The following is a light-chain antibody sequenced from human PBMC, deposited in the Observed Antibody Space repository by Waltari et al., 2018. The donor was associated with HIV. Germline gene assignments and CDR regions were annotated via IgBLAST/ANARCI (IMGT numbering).Light chain of an antibody. CDR2: EVS. CDR1: SSDGGGYHF. J-gene: IGLJ2*01. V-gene: IGLV2-14*01. CDR3: TSYTSSSTPVV. Sequence: QSALTQPASVSGSPGQSITISCTGTSSDGGGYHFVSWYQHHPGKAPKFMIYEVSNRPSGVSNRFSGSKSGNSASLTISGLQAEDEADYYCTSYTSSSTPVVFGGGTKLTVL.